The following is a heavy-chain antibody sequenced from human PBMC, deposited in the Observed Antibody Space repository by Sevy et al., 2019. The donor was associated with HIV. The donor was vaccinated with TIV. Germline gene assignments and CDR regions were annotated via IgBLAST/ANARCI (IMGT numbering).Heavy chain of an antibody. CDR2: IRPDGSDK. V-gene: IGHV3-7*01. Sequence: GGSLRLSCAASGFTFSPYWMTWVRQAPGKGLGWVANIRPDGSDKYYVDPLKGRFTISRDNAKNSLYLQMNSLRADDTAMYYCARGVGLDCWGQGALVTVSS. J-gene: IGHJ4*02. CDR3: ARGVGLDC. CDR1: GFTFSPYW. D-gene: IGHD1-26*01.